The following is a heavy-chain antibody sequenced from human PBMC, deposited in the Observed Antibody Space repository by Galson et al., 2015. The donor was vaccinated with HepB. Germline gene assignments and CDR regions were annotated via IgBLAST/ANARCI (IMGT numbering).Heavy chain of an antibody. CDR1: GFTFSSYA. CDR2: ISGSGGST. V-gene: IGHV3-23*01. CDR3: ADGAYCGGDCYSPFDY. J-gene: IGHJ4*02. Sequence: SLRLSCAASGFTFSSYAMSWVRQAPGKGLEWVSAISGSGGSTYYADSVKGRFTISRDNSKNTLYLQMNSLRAEDTAVYYCADGAYCGGDCYSPFDYWGQGTLVTVSS. D-gene: IGHD2-21*01.